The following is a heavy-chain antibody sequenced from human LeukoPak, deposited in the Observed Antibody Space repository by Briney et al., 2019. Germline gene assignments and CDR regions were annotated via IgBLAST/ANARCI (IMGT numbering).Heavy chain of an antibody. D-gene: IGHD3-10*01. CDR1: GFTFSDYY. CDR3: AREGSGSYEPCY. Sequence: GGSLRLSCAASGFTFSDYYMSWIRQAPGKGLEWVAVISYDGSNKYYADSVKGRFTISRDNSKNTLYLQMNSLRAEDTAVYYCAREGSGSYEPCYWGQGTLVTVSS. J-gene: IGHJ4*02. V-gene: IGHV3-30-3*01. CDR2: ISYDGSNK.